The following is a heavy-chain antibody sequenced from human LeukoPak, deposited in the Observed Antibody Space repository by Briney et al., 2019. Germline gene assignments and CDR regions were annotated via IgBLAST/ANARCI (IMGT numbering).Heavy chain of an antibody. CDR2: ISSDGSNK. Sequence: PGRSLRLSCAASGFIFNSYGMHWVRQAPGKGLEWVAVISSDGSNKYYADSVKGRFIISRDNSKNTLYLQMSSLRAEDTAVYYCAKTERMVRGVSNFDHWGQGTLVTVSS. J-gene: IGHJ4*02. CDR1: GFIFNSYG. V-gene: IGHV3-30*18. D-gene: IGHD3-10*01. CDR3: AKTERMVRGVSNFDH.